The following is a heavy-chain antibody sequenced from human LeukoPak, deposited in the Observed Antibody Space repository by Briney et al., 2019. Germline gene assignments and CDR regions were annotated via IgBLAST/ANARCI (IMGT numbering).Heavy chain of an antibody. V-gene: IGHV4-39*01. CDR2: IYYSGST. J-gene: IGHJ6*03. CDR3: ASILRVVAATVTYYYYYYMDV. CDR1: DGSISSSSYY. D-gene: IGHD2-15*01. Sequence: PSETLSLTCTVSDGSISSSSYYWGWIRQPPGKGLEWIGSIYYSGSTYYNPSLKSRVTISVDTSKSQFSLKLSSVTAADTAVYYCASILRVVAATVTYYYYYYMDVWGKGTTVTVSS.